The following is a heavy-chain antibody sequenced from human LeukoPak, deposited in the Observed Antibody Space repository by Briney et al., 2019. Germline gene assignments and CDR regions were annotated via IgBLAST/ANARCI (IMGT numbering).Heavy chain of an antibody. J-gene: IGHJ4*02. CDR2: INWNSGSK. CDR3: ARSPYSSGWYAY. V-gene: IGHV3-9*01. D-gene: IGHD6-19*01. CDR1: GFTFDDYA. Sequence: GRSLRLSCAASGFTFDDYAIHWVRQAPGKGLEWVSGINWNSGSKHYADSVKGRFTISRDNAKNSLYLQMNSLRAEDTAVYYCARSPYSSGWYAYWGQGTLVTVSS.